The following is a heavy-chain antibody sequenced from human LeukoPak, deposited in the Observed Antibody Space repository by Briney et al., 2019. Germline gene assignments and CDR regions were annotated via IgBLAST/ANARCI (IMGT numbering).Heavy chain of an antibody. CDR2: ISAYNGNT. CDR3: ARDVPYYYGSGSYFYGMDV. J-gene: IGHJ6*02. Sequence: ASVKVSCKASVYTFTSYGISWVRQAPGQGLEWMGWISAYNGNTNYAQKLQGRVTMTTDTSTSTAYMELRSLRSDDTAVYYCARDVPYYYGSGSYFYGMDVWGQGTTVTVSS. V-gene: IGHV1-18*01. CDR1: VYTFTSYG. D-gene: IGHD3-10*01.